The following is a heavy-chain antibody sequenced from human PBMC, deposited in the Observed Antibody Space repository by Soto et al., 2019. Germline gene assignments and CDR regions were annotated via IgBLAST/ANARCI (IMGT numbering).Heavy chain of an antibody. J-gene: IGHJ6*02. D-gene: IGHD3-9*01. CDR1: GYTFTSYG. CDR3: ARYILSAYYGNYYYYVMDV. V-gene: IGHV1-18*01. CDR2: ISAYNGNT. Sequence: QVQLVQSGAEVKKPGASVKVSCRASGYTFTSYGISWVRQAPGQGLEWLGWISAYNGNTNYAQKFQGRVTMTTDTSTNTAYMELRSLRSDDSAMYFCARYILSAYYGNYYYYVMDVWGQGTTVAVSS.